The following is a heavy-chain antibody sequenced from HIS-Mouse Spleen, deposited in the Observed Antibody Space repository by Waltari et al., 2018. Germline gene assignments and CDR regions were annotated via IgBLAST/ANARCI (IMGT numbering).Heavy chain of an antibody. CDR1: GGYISSSSYY. J-gene: IGHJ2*01. D-gene: IGHD6-13*01. CDR2: IYYSGAT. V-gene: IGHV4-39*07. Sequence: QLQLQESGPGLVKPSETLSLTCTVSGGYISSSSYYWGWIRQPPGKGLEWIGSIYYSGATNYNPARKSRVTISVETSKNQFSLKLRSVTAADTAVYYCAREIPYSSSWYDWYFDLWGRGTLVTVSS. CDR3: AREIPYSSSWYDWYFDL.